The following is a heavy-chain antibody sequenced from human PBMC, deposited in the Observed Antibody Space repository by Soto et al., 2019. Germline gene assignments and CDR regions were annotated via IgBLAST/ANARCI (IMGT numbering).Heavy chain of an antibody. CDR3: ARDPDEDSYGPPVGWFDP. CDR1: GYTFTSYG. V-gene: IGHV1-18*01. J-gene: IGHJ5*02. CDR2: ISAYNGNT. Sequence: ASVKVSCKASGYTFTSYGISWVRQAPGQGLEWMGWISAYNGNTNYAQKLQGRVTMTTDTSTSTAYMELRSLRSDDTAVYYCARDPDEDSYGPPVGWFDPWGQGTLVTVSS. D-gene: IGHD5-18*01.